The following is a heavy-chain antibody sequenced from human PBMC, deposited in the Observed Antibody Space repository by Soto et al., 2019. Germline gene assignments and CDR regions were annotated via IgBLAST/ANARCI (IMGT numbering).Heavy chain of an antibody. Sequence: GGSLRLSCAASGFTFSTYNMNWVRQAPGKGLEWVSSISSSSSYIYYADSVKGRFTISRDNAKNSLYLQMNSLRAEDTAVYYCARDYDFWSGRGGMDVWGQGTTVTVSS. V-gene: IGHV3-21*01. CDR2: ISSSSSYI. D-gene: IGHD3-3*01. CDR3: ARDYDFWSGRGGMDV. CDR1: GFTFSTYN. J-gene: IGHJ6*02.